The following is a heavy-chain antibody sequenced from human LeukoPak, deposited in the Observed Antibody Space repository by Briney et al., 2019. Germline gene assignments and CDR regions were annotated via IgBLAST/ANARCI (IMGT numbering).Heavy chain of an antibody. V-gene: IGHV3-15*01. CDR2: IKSTIDGGTT. J-gene: IGHJ4*02. Sequence: PGGSLRLSCTASGFTFSNARMSWVRQAPGKGLEWVGRIKSTIDGGTTDYAAPVKGRFTMSRDDSKNTLYLEMNSLKTEDTAVYYCTTPPRYWGQGTLVAVSS. CDR3: TTPPRY. CDR1: GFTFSNAR.